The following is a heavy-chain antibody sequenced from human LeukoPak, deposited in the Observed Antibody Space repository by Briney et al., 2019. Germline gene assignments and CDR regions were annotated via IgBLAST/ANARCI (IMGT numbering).Heavy chain of an antibody. CDR1: GFTFSGYG. CDR2: VSGSGIST. J-gene: IGHJ4*01. Sequence: QTAGSLRLSCAASGFTFSGYGMSWVRRARGKGLEWITAVSGSGISTYSADSVKDRFTVSRDNSKNTLYLQMSSLRAEDTALYFCVRGQWLVTSSFDSWGDGTLVTVSS. CDR3: VRGQWLVTSSFDS. V-gene: IGHV3-23*01. D-gene: IGHD6-19*01.